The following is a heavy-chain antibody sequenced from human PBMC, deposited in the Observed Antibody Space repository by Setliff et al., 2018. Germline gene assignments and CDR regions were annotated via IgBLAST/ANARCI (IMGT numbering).Heavy chain of an antibody. D-gene: IGHD2-21*02. CDR2: INHSGST. V-gene: IGHV4-34*01. Sequence: SETLSLTCAVYGGSFSGYYWSWIRQPPGKGLEWIGEINHSGSTNYNPSLKSRVTISVDTSKNQFSLKLSSVTAADTAVYYCARGDIVVVTNYDYWGQGTLVTVSS. CDR1: GGSFSGYY. CDR3: ARGDIVVVTNYDY. J-gene: IGHJ4*02.